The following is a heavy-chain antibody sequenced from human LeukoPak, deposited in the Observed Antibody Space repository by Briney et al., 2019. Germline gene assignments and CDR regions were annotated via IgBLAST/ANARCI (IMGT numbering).Heavy chain of an antibody. CDR3: ARDSLGIAAAAPGAFDI. V-gene: IGHV4-61*01. D-gene: IGHD6-13*01. Sequence: SETLSLICTVSGGSVSSGSYYWRWIRQPPGKGLEWIGYIYYSGSTNYNPSLKSRVTISVDTSKNQFSLKLSSVTAADTAVYYCARDSLGIAAAAPGAFDIWGQGTMVTVSS. J-gene: IGHJ3*02. CDR1: GGSVSSGSYY. CDR2: IYYSGST.